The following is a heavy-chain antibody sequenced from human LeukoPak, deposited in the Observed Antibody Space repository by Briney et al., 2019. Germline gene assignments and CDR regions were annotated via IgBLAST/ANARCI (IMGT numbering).Heavy chain of an antibody. Sequence: ASVKVSCKASGYTFTDYYIHWVGQAPGQGLEWMVWINPSSGGTNYAQKFQGRVTVTRVTSINTAYMELTRLASDDTAVYYCASVYSGYDLAQLDYWGQGTLVTVSS. CDR1: GYTFTDYY. CDR2: INPSSGGT. J-gene: IGHJ4*02. D-gene: IGHD5-12*01. V-gene: IGHV1-2*02. CDR3: ASVYSGYDLAQLDY.